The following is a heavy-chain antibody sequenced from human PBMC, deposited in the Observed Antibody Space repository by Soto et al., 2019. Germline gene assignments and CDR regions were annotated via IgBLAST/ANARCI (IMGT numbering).Heavy chain of an antibody. Sequence: PGGSLRLSCAASGFTFSSYAMSWLRQAPGKGPEWVSIVDSSGRPYYSESVKGRFTVSRDNSKNTVYLQMNSLRAEDTAVYYCAKWLRSGSYYCDYWGQGTLVTVSS. CDR1: GFTFSSYA. CDR2: IVDSSGRP. J-gene: IGHJ4*02. D-gene: IGHD1-26*01. V-gene: IGHV3-23*01. CDR3: AKWLRSGSYYCDY.